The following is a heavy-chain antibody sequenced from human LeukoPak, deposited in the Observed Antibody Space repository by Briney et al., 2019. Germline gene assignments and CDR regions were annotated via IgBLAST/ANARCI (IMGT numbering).Heavy chain of an antibody. Sequence: SETLSLTCTVSGGSISSYYWSWIRQPPGKGLEWIGYIHYSGSTNYNPSLKSRVTISVDTSKNQFSLKLSSVTAADTAVYYCARGIRYCSSTSCYRRFNWFDPWGQGTLVTVSS. CDR1: GGSISSYY. D-gene: IGHD2-2*02. CDR2: IHYSGST. CDR3: ARGIRYCSSTSCYRRFNWFDP. J-gene: IGHJ5*02. V-gene: IGHV4-59*01.